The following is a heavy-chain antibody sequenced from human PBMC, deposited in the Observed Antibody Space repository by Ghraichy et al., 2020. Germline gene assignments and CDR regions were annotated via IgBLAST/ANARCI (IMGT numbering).Heavy chain of an antibody. CDR3: ARAPYYYGSGSYGLDP. Sequence: GGSLRLSCAASGFTVSSNYMSWVRQAPGKGLAWVSVIYSGGSTYYADSVKGRFTISRDNSKNTLYLQMNSLRAEDTAVYYCARAPYYYGSGSYGLDPWGQGTLVTVSS. V-gene: IGHV3-53*01. CDR2: IYSGGST. CDR1: GFTVSSNY. J-gene: IGHJ5*02. D-gene: IGHD3-10*01.